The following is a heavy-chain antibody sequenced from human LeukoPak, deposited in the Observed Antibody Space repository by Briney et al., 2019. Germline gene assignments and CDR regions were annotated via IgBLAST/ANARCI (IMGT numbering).Heavy chain of an antibody. CDR1: GYTFTSYD. CDR2: MSPNSGDT. V-gene: IGHV1-8*01. Sequence: ASVKVSCKASGYTFTSYDFNWVRQATGQRPEWMGWMSPNSGDTGYAQKFQGRVTMTRDTSTSTVYMELSSLRSEDTAVYYCARVISGSYYGWFDPWGQGTLVTVSS. CDR3: ARVISGSYYGWFDP. J-gene: IGHJ5*02. D-gene: IGHD1-26*01.